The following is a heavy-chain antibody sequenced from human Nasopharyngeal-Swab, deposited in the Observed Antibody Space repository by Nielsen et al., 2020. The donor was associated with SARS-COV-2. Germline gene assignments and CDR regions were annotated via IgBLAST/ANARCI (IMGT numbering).Heavy chain of an antibody. Sequence: ASSLVSSNVSSYTLSELSMHWVLQAAAKGIEWMGGFVPEDGETIYAQKFQGRVTMTEDTSTDTAYMELSSLRSEDKAVYYCATQSGGRDYYYGMDVWGQGTTVTVSS. CDR3: ATQSGGRDYYYGMDV. V-gene: IGHV1-24*01. CDR1: SYTLSELS. D-gene: IGHD3-10*01. J-gene: IGHJ6*02. CDR2: FVPEDGET.